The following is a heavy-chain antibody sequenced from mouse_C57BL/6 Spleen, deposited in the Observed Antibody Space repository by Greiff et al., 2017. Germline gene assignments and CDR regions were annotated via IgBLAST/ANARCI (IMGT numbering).Heavy chain of an antibody. CDR3: EIYDGYYGAMDY. D-gene: IGHD2-3*01. V-gene: IGHV1-52*01. CDR2: IDPSDSET. J-gene: IGHJ4*01. CDR1: GYTFTSYW. Sequence: QVQLQQPGAELVRPGSSVKLSCKASGYTFTSYWMHWVKQRPIQGLEWIGNIDPSDSETHYNQKFKDKATLTVDKSSSTAYMQLSSLTSEDSAVYYCEIYDGYYGAMDYWGQGTSVTVSS.